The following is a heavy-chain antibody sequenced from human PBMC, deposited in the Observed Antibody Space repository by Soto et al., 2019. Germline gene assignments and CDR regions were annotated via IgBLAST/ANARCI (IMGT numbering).Heavy chain of an antibody. CDR1: GITCSGYS. J-gene: IGHJ6*02. CDR3: GKSQDFYYYTMDV. CDR2: ITGSGTST. V-gene: IGHV3-23*01. Sequence: SCASSGITCSGYSVTWVLQAPGKGLEWVSSITGSGTSTYYADSVKGRFIISRDNSKNTVSLQMNSLRADDTAVYYCGKSQDFYYYTMDVCGQGTTVTVSS.